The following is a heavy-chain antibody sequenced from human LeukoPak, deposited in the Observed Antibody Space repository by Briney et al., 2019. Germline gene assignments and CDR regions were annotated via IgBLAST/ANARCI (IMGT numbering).Heavy chain of an antibody. J-gene: IGHJ3*02. Sequence: GGSLRLSCAASGFTFSGYAMNWVRQAPGKGLEWVSHIYSSDTTYANSVKGRFTISRDNAKNSLYLQMNSLRDEDTAVYYCARDLHYAFDIWGQGTMVTASS. CDR3: ARDLHYAFDI. V-gene: IGHV3-48*02. D-gene: IGHD3-10*01. CDR2: IYSSDTT. CDR1: GFTFSGYA.